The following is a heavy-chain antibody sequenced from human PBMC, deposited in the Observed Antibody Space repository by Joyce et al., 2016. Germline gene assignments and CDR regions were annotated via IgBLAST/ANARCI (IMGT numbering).Heavy chain of an antibody. CDR3: ATWRFDC. CDR2: TYYRSNLIT. Sequence: QVQLQQSGPGLVKPSQTLSVTCAISGDSVSSNSAAWNWIRQSPSRGLELLGRTYYRSNLITDYGESVKSRITINPDTSKNQFSLQLNSVTPEDTAVYYCATWRFDCWGQGTLVTVSS. J-gene: IGHJ4*02. CDR1: GDSVSSNSAA. V-gene: IGHV6-1*01.